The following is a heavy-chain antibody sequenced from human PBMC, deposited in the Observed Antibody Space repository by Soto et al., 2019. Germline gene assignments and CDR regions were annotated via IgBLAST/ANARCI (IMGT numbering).Heavy chain of an antibody. D-gene: IGHD3-16*01. V-gene: IGHV1-2*02. J-gene: IGHJ5*02. CDR1: GFSFTGYY. Sequence: QVQLVQSGAAVKKPGASVKVSCKASGFSFTGYYIHWLRQAPGQGLEWMGWINAHSGGTEYAQKFPGRVTLTRDTSIATAYLTLTSLTSDDTALYYCAKDLTRPPAYWLDPWGQGTQVTVSS. CDR3: AKDLTRPPAYWLDP. CDR2: INAHSGGT.